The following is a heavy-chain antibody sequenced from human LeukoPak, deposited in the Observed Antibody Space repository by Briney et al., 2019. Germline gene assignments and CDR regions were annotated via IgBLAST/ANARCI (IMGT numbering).Heavy chain of an antibody. D-gene: IGHD3-3*01. CDR3: ARDFGVDKYKTVDNWFDP. CDR1: GGSISPYY. CDR2: IYYSGTT. V-gene: IGHV4-59*12. J-gene: IGHJ5*02. Sequence: PSETLSLTCSVSGGSISPYYWSWIRQPPGKGLEWIGYIYYSGTTNYNPSLKSRVTMSVDTSKNQFSLKLSSVTAADTAVYYCARDFGVDKYKTVDNWFDPWGQGTLVTVSS.